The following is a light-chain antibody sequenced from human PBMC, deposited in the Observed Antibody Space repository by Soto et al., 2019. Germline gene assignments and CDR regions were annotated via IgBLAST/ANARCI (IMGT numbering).Light chain of an antibody. Sequence: DIQMTQSPSSQSASVGDRVTITCRASQNISSYLNWYQQQPGKAPKLLIYAASSLQSGVPSRFSGSGSGTDFTLTISSLQPEDFATYYCQQSYSTPWTFGQGTKVEIK. V-gene: IGKV1-39*01. J-gene: IGKJ1*01. CDR2: AAS. CDR1: QNISSY. CDR3: QQSYSTPWT.